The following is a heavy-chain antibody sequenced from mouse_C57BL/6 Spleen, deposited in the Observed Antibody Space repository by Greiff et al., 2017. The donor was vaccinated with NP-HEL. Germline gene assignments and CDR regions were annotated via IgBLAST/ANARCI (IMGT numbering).Heavy chain of an antibody. CDR2: IDPENGDT. CDR3: ITITTVVDAMDY. CDR1: GFNIKDDY. D-gene: IGHD1-1*01. J-gene: IGHJ4*01. V-gene: IGHV14-4*01. Sequence: VHVKQSGAELVRPGASVKLSCTASGFNIKDDYMHWVKQRPDQGLEWIGWIDPENGDTEYASKFQGKATITADTSSNTAYLQLSSLTSEDTAVYYCITITTVVDAMDYWGQGTSVTVSS.